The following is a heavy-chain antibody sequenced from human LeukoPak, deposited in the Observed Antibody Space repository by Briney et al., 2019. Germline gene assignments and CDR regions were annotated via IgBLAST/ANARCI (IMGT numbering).Heavy chain of an antibody. D-gene: IGHD2-15*01. CDR3: ARVVRSYCSGGSCSLLYHYYMDV. CDR1: GGTFSSYA. J-gene: IGHJ6*03. V-gene: IGHV1-69*05. Sequence: SVKVSCKASGGTFSSYAISWVRQAPGQGLEWMGGIIPIFGTANYAQKFQGRVTITTDESTSTAYMELSSLRSEDTAVYYCARVVRSYCSGGSCSLLYHYYMDVWGKGTTVTVSS. CDR2: IIPIFGTA.